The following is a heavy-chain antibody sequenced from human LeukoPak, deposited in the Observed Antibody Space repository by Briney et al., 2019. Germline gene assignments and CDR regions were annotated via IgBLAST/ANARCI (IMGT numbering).Heavy chain of an antibody. V-gene: IGHV3-23*01. CDR3: AKGVPEITMIVVVITRENYYYGMDV. J-gene: IGHJ6*02. CDR1: GFTFSSYA. CDR2: ISGSGGST. Sequence: GGSLRLSCAASGFTFSSYAMSWVRQAPGKGLEWVSAISGSGGSTYYADSVKGRFTISRDNSKNTLYLQMNSLRAEDTAVYYRAKGVPEITMIVVVITRENYYYGMDVWGQGTTVTVSS. D-gene: IGHD3-22*01.